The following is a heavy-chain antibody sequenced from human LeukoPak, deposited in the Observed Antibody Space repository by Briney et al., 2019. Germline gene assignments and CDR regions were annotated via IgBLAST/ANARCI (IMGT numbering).Heavy chain of an antibody. J-gene: IGHJ3*02. CDR1: GFTFSSYA. CDR3: AKVWGLARAFDT. V-gene: IGHV3-23*01. CDR2: ISGSGGST. D-gene: IGHD7-27*01. Sequence: PGGSLRLSCAVSGFTFSSYAMSWVRQAPGKGLEWVSAISGSGGSTYYADSLKGRFTISRDNSKNTLYLQMNSLRAEDTAVYYCAKVWGLARAFDTWGQGTMVTVSS.